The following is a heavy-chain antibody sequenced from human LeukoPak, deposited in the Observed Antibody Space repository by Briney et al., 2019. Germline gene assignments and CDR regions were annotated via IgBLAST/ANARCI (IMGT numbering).Heavy chain of an antibody. D-gene: IGHD3-22*01. V-gene: IGHV4-59*01. CDR1: GGSISSYY. CDR2: IYYSGST. Sequence: SETLSLTCTVSGGSISSYYWSWIRQPPGKGLEWIGYIYYSGSTNYNPSLKSRVTISVDTSKNQFSLKPSSVTAADTAVYYCARGVVVIGWFDPWGQGTLVTVSS. J-gene: IGHJ5*02. CDR3: ARGVVVIGWFDP.